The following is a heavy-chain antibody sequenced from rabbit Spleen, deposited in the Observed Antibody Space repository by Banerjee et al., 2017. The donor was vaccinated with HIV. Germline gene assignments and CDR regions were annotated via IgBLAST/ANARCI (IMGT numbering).Heavy chain of an antibody. CDR3: ARDTGSSFSSYGMEL. CDR1: GFFFSGSHY. Sequence: QSLEESGGDLVKPGASLTLTCTASGFFFSGSHYMCLGRQAPGKGLEWISCIAGSSSGFIYSAAWAKGRFTCSKTSSSPVTLQMTSVTVAATSTYFCARDTGSSFSSYGMELGGQGTLVIV. J-gene: IGHJ6*01. V-gene: IGHV1S40*01. CDR2: IAGSSSGFI. D-gene: IGHD8-1*01.